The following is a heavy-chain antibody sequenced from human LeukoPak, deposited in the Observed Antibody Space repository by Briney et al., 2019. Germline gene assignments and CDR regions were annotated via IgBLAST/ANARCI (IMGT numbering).Heavy chain of an antibody. J-gene: IGHJ6*02. CDR1: GYTFTGYY. CDR3: ARGFPSSSWYVEFYGMDV. CDR2: INPNSGGT. V-gene: IGHV1-2*02. Sequence: GASVKVSCKASGYTFTGYYMHWVRQAPGQGLEWMGWINPNSGGTNYAQKFQGRVTMTRDTSISTAYMELSRLRSDDTAVYYCARGFPSSSWYVEFYGMDVWGQGTTVTVSS. D-gene: IGHD6-13*01.